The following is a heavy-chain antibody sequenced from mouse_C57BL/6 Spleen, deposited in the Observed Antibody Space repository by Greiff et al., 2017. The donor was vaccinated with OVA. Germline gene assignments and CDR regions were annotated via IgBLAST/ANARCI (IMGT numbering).Heavy chain of an antibody. J-gene: IGHJ2*01. CDR1: GYTFTDYN. CDR2: INPNNGGT. V-gene: IGHV1-22*01. Sequence: EVQLQQSGPELVKPGASVKMSCKASGYTFTDYNMHWVKQSHGKSLEWIGYINPNNGGTSYNQKFKGKATLTVNKSSSTAYMELRSLTSEDSAVYYCARPITTVVAFDYWGQGTTLTVSS. D-gene: IGHD1-1*01. CDR3: ARPITTVVAFDY.